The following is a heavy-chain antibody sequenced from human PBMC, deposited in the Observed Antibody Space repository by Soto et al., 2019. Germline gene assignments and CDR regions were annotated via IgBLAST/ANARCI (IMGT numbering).Heavy chain of an antibody. CDR2: IIPIFGTA. D-gene: IGHD6-13*01. CDR1: GRTFSSYA. CDR3: ARSIAAAGHFDY. Sequence: GASVKVSCKASGRTFSSYAISWVRQAPGQGLEWMGGIIPIFGTANYAQKFQGRVTIPADESTSTAYMELSSLRSEDTAVYYCARSIAAAGHFDYWGQGTLVTVSS. J-gene: IGHJ4*02. V-gene: IGHV1-69*13.